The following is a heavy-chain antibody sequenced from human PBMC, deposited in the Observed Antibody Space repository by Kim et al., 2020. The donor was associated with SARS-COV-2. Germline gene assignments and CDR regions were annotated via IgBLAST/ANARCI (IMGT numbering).Heavy chain of an antibody. CDR2: ISAYNGNT. CDR1: GYTFTNYG. V-gene: IGHV1-18*01. Sequence: ASVKVSCKASGYTFTNYGVSWVRQAPGQGLEWMGWISAYNGNTNYVQKVQGRVTMTTDTSTSTAYVELRSLRSDDTAVYYCAFSYGSGPPYSLDVWGQGTTVTVSS. D-gene: IGHD3-10*01. CDR3: AFSYGSGPPYSLDV. J-gene: IGHJ6*02.